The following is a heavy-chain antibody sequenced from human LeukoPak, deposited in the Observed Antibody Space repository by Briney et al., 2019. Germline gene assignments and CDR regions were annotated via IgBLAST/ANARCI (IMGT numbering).Heavy chain of an antibody. CDR1: GFTFSSYS. CDR3: ARDFGNYYGSGSYSPR. Sequence: GGSLRLSCAASGFTFSSYSMNWVRQAPGKGLEWVSSISSSSSYIYYADSVKGRFTISRDNAKNSLYLQMNSLRAEDTAVYYCARDFGNYYGSGSYSPRWGQGTLVTVSS. V-gene: IGHV3-21*01. CDR2: ISSSSSYI. D-gene: IGHD3-10*01. J-gene: IGHJ4*02.